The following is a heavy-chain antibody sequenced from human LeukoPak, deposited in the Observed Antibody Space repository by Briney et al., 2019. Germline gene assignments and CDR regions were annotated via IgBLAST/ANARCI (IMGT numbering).Heavy chain of an antibody. CDR3: ASAESHDYGET. CDR1: GYTLTGYY. D-gene: IGHD3-16*01. Sequence: ASVKVSCKASGYTLTGYYLHWVRQAPGQGLEWMGWIKPKSGGTQFAQKFQGRVTMDRDTSLSTVYMELSGLRSGDTAIYYCASAESHDYGETWGQGTLVTVSS. V-gene: IGHV1-2*02. J-gene: IGHJ4*02. CDR2: IKPKSGGT.